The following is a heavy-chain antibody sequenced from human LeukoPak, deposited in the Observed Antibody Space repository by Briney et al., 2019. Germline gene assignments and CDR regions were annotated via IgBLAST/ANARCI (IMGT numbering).Heavy chain of an antibody. CDR3: ARVIRQLLVVWFDP. J-gene: IGHJ5*02. V-gene: IGHV7-4-1*02. CDR2: INTNTGNP. Sequence: ASVKVSCKASGYTFTSYGISWVRQAPGQGLEWMGWINTNTGNPTFAQGFTGRFVFSLDTSVSTAYLQITGLKAEDTAVYYCARVIRQLLVVWFDPRGQGTLVTVSS. D-gene: IGHD2-8*02. CDR1: GYTFTSYG.